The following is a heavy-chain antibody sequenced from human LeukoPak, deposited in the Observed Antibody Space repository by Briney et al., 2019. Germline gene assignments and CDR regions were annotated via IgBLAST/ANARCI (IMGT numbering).Heavy chain of an antibody. CDR2: IYWNDDN. V-gene: IGHV2-5*01. CDR3: AHYGDYRFMFYFDY. J-gene: IGHJ4*02. D-gene: IGHD4-17*01. CDR1: GFSLSTTGVG. Sequence: PGPTLVNPTHTLTLTCTFSGFSLSTTGVGVGWIRQPPGKALEWLALIYWNDDNRYSPSLKSRLTITKDTSKNQVVLTMTNMDPVDTATYYCAHYGDYRFMFYFDYWGQGTLVAVSS.